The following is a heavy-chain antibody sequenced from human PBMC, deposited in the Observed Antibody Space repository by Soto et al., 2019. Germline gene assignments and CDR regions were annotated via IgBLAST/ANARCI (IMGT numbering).Heavy chain of an antibody. CDR3: ARGGYQLLPRVGSDYYYYGMDV. CDR1: GYTFTSYD. J-gene: IGHJ6*02. CDR2: MNPNSGNT. Sequence: ASVKVSCKASGYTFTSYDINWVLQATGQGLEWMGWMNPNSGNTGYAQKFQGRVTMTRNTSISTAYMELSSLRSEDTAVYYCARGGYQLLPRVGSDYYYYGMDVWGQGTTVTVSS. V-gene: IGHV1-8*01. D-gene: IGHD2-2*01.